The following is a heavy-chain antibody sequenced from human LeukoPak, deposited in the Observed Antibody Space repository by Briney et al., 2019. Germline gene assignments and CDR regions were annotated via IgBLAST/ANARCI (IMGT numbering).Heavy chain of an antibody. D-gene: IGHD2/OR15-2a*01. CDR3: ARESFRWAYYFDY. J-gene: IGHJ4*02. V-gene: IGHV4-39*07. Sequence: PSETLSLTCTVSGGSISSSSYYWGWIRQPPGKGLEWIGSIYYSGSTYYNPPLKSRVTISVDTSKNQFSLKLSSVTAADTAVYYCARESFRWAYYFDYWGQGTLVTVSS. CDR1: GGSISSSSYY. CDR2: IYYSGST.